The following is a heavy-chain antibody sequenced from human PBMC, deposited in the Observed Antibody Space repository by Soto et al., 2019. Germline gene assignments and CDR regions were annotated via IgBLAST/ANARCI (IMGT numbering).Heavy chain of an antibody. Sequence: ASVKVSCKASGYTFTSYGISWVRQAPGQGLEWMGWISAYNGNTNYAQKLQGRVTMTTDTSTSTAYMELRSLRSDDTAVYYCARDRGLFRGYFGSWFDPWGQGTLVTVSS. J-gene: IGHJ5*02. CDR1: GYTFTSYG. D-gene: IGHD3-10*01. CDR2: ISAYNGNT. CDR3: ARDRGLFRGYFGSWFDP. V-gene: IGHV1-18*01.